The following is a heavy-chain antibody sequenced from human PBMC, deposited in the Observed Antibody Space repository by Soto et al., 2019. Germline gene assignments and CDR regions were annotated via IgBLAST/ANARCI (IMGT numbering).Heavy chain of an antibody. Sequence: PSETLSLTCTVSGGSISSSTYSWDWIRQPPGKGLEWIGAMYSTGNKNYNPSLESRVTMSVDTSKHQFSLKLSSVIPTDTAVYYCARRSSSALGSLFDPWGRGIMVTVSS. CDR1: GGSISSSTYS. J-gene: IGHJ5*02. CDR3: ARRSSSALGSLFDP. CDR2: MYSTGNK. V-gene: IGHV4-39*01. D-gene: IGHD6-6*01.